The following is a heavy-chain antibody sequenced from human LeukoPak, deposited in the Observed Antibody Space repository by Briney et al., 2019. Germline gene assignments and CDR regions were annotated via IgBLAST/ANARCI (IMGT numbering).Heavy chain of an antibody. Sequence: GGSLRLSCAASGFTFSSFWMSWVRQAPGKGLEWVANIKQDGSEEYYVDSVKGRFTISRDNGKKSLYLQMNSLRAEDTAVYYCARWEGNGYYFDYRGQGTLVTVSS. J-gene: IGHJ4*02. CDR3: ARWEGNGYYFDY. CDR1: GFTFSSFW. CDR2: IKQDGSEE. V-gene: IGHV3-7*01. D-gene: IGHD3-22*01.